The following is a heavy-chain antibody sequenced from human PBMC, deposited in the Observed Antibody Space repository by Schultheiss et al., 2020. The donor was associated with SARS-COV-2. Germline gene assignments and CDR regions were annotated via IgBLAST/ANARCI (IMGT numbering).Heavy chain of an antibody. CDR2: IAGYNGDT. CDR1: GYTFSSYG. V-gene: IGHV1-18*01. CDR3: ARKARRQLAPFFDY. Sequence: ASVKVSCKVSGYTFSSYGISWVRQAPGQGLEWMGWIAGYNGDTKYAQKFQDRATMTTDTSTSTAYMELRSLRSDDTAVYYCARKARRQLAPFFDYWGQGTLVTVSS. D-gene: IGHD1-1*01. J-gene: IGHJ4*02.